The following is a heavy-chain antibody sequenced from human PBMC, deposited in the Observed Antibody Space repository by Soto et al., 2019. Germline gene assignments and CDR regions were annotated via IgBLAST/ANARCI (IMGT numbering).Heavy chain of an antibody. Sequence: PGESLKISCKASGYNFTAFWIHWVRQMPGKGPEWMGIIYPGDSDTKYNPSFQGQVTISADKSITTTYLQWSSLKASDTAIYYCAASIFYYGMDVWGQGTTVTVSS. CDR3: AASIFYYGMDV. V-gene: IGHV5-51*03. CDR1: GYNFTAFW. CDR2: IYPGDSDT. J-gene: IGHJ6*02.